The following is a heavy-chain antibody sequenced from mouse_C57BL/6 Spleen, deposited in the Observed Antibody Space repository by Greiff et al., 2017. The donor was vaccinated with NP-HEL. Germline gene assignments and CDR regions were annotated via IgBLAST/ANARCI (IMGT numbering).Heavy chain of an antibody. Sequence: EVKLQESGAELVRPGASVKLSCTASGFNIKDDYMHWVKQRPEQGLEWIGWIDPENGDTEYASKFQGKATITADTSSNTAYLQLSSLTSEDTAVYYCTKRDGYQYYFDYWGQGTTLTVSS. D-gene: IGHD2-3*01. J-gene: IGHJ2*01. V-gene: IGHV14-4*01. CDR3: TKRDGYQYYFDY. CDR1: GFNIKDDY. CDR2: IDPENGDT.